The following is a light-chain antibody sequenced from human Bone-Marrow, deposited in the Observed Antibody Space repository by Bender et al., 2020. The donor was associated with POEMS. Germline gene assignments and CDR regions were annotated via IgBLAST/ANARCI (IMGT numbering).Light chain of an antibody. CDR1: RYNIGAGYD. J-gene: IGLJ2*01. V-gene: IGLV1-40*01. CDR2: ANR. CDR3: QSYDSSLSAWV. Sequence: QSVLTQPPSVSGAPGQRVTISCTGGRYNIGAGYDVHWYQQLPGRAPKLLIYANRHRPSGVPDRFSGSKSGTSASLVIAGLQAEDEADYYCQSYDSSLSAWVFGGGTKLTVL.